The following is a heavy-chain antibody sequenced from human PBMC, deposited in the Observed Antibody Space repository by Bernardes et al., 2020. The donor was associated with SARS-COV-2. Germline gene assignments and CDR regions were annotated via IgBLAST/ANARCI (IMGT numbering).Heavy chain of an antibody. J-gene: IGHJ4*02. CDR2: ISAYNGKT. CDR3: AREPEPVNFDY. D-gene: IGHD4-17*01. CDR1: GYTFENYN. Sequence: ASVKVSCKASGYTFENYNINWVRQAPGQGLEWMGRISAYNGKTSYAQKFQGRVTVTTDTSTSTAYMELRSLRSDDTAVYYCAREPEPVNFDYWGQGTLVTVSS. V-gene: IGHV1-18*01.